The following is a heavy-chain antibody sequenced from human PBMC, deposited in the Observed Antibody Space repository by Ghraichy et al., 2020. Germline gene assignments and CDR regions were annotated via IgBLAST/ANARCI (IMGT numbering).Heavy chain of an antibody. CDR3: ARCVPQWLVPRTFDY. CDR2: IYYSGST. V-gene: IGHV4-39*01. J-gene: IGHJ4*02. CDR1: GGSISSSSYY. D-gene: IGHD6-19*01. Sequence: SETLSLTCTVSGGSISSSSYYWGWIRQPPGKGLEWIGSIYYSGSTYYNPSRKSRVTISVDTSKNQFSLKLSSVTAADTAVYYCARCVPQWLVPRTFDYWGQGTLVTVSS.